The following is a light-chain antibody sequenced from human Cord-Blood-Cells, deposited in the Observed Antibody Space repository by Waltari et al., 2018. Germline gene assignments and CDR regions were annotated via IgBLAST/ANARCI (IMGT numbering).Light chain of an antibody. CDR1: QSISSY. CDR2: AAS. J-gene: IGKJ4*01. V-gene: IGKV1-39*01. Sequence: DIKMTQSPSSLSASVGDRVTITCLASQSISSYLNGYQQKPGKAPKVLIYAASSLQSGVPSRFSGSGAGTDCTLTISSLQPEDFATYYCQQSYSTPLTYVRATKVEIK. CDR3: QQSYSTPLT.